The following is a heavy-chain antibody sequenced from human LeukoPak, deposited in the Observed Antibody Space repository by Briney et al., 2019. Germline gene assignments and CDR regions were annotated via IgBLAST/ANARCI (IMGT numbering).Heavy chain of an antibody. CDR1: GYTFTNYY. Sequence: SVKVSCKASGYTFTNYYMHWVRQAPGQGLEWMGGIIPIFGTANYAQKFQGRVTITADKSTSTAYMELSSLRSEDTAVYYCARDRILTGFDYWGQGTLVTVSS. CDR3: ARDRILTGFDY. D-gene: IGHD3-9*01. CDR2: IIPIFGTA. J-gene: IGHJ4*02. V-gene: IGHV1-69*06.